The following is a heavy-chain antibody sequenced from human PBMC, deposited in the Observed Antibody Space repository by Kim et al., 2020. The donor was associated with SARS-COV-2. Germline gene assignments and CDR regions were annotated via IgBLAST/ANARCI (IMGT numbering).Heavy chain of an antibody. V-gene: IGHV3-23*01. Sequence: GNRTYSAAAVKGRSPLSRDNSKNTFYLHMDSLRADDTAVYYCASGAGTAFWGQGTLVTVSS. CDR3: ASGAGTAF. J-gene: IGHJ4*02. D-gene: IGHD1-26*01. CDR2: GNRT.